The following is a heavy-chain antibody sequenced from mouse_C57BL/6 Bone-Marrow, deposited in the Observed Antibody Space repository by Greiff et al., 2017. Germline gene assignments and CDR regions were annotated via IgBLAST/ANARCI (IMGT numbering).Heavy chain of an antibody. V-gene: IGHV14-2*01. J-gene: IGHJ3*01. CDR1: SFNIKDYY. CDR2: IDPEDGET. D-gene: IGHD1-1*01. Sequence: VQLQQSGAELVKPGASVKLSCTASSFNIKDYYMHWVKQRTEQGLEWIGRIDPEDGETKYAPKFQGKATITADTSSNTAYLQLSSLTSEDTAVYYGAGYYGSSPAWFAYWGQGTLVTVSA. CDR3: AGYYGSSPAWFAY.